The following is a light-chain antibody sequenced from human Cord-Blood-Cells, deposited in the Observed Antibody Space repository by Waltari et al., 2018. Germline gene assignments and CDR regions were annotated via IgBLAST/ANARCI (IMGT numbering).Light chain of an antibody. CDR1: SSDVGGYNY. CDR2: DVS. V-gene: IGLV2-14*01. CDR3: SSYTSSSTV. J-gene: IGLJ2*01. Sequence: QSALTQPASVSGSPGQSITISCTGTSSDVGGYNYVSWYQQHPGKVPKLMIYDVSNRPSGVSNRFPGSKSGNTASLTISGLQAEDEADYYCSSYTSSSTVFGGGTKLTVL.